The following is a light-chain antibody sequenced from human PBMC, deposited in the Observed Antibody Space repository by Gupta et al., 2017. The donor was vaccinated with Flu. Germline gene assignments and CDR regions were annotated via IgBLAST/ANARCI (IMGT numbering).Light chain of an antibody. CDR1: QSILYSSNNKNY. Sequence: DIVMTQSPDSLAVSLGERATINCKSSQSILYSSNNKNYLAWYQQKVGQPPKLLIYWASTRESGVPDRFSGSGSGTDFTLTISSLQAADVAVYFCQQYYSTPRTFGGGTKVEI. CDR3: QQYYSTPRT. V-gene: IGKV4-1*01. J-gene: IGKJ4*01. CDR2: WAS.